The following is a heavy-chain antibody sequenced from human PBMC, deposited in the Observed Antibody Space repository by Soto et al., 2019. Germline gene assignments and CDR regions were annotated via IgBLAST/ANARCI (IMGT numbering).Heavy chain of an antibody. D-gene: IGHD2-2*01. CDR2: INPGNGDT. Sequence: ASVKVSCKTSGYSFTKYGLHRVRQAPGQRLEWMGWINPGNGDTKYSQKFQGRVTITRDTSATTAYMELSSLRSEDSAVFYCARTDCSSTSCYNYYYYGMDVWGQGTTVTVSS. CDR3: ARTDCSSTSCYNYYYYGMDV. CDR1: GYSFTKYG. V-gene: IGHV1-3*01. J-gene: IGHJ6*02.